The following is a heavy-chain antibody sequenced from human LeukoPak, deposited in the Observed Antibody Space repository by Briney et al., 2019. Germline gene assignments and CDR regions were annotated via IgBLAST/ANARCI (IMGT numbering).Heavy chain of an antibody. CDR3: ARLLDYDILTGPDY. CDR1: GSIFTSYW. Sequence: GASLKISCKGSGSIFTSYWIGWGRQLPGKGLEWMGIIYPGDSDTRYSPSFQGQVTISADKSISTAYLQWSSLKASDTAMYYCARLLDYDILTGPDYWGQGTLVTVSS. J-gene: IGHJ4*02. V-gene: IGHV5-51*01. D-gene: IGHD3-9*01. CDR2: IYPGDSDT.